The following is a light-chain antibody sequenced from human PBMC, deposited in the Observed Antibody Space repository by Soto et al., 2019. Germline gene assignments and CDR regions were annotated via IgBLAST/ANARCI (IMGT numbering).Light chain of an antibody. J-gene: IGKJ1*01. V-gene: IGKV1-39*01. CDR2: SAS. Sequence: DIQMTQSPSSLSASVGDRVTITCRASRNITNFLNWYQQKPGNAPKLVIYSASSLQSGVPSRFSGSGSGTDFALSISSLQPEDFATYYCQQFHSTPRTFGPGTKVDI. CDR3: QQFHSTPRT. CDR1: RNITNF.